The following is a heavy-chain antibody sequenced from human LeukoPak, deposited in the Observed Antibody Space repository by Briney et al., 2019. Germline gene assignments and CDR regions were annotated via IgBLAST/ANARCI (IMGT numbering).Heavy chain of an antibody. Sequence: GSLRLSCSASGFTLSSYAMHWVRQAPGKGLEYVSAISSNGGSTYYANSVKGRFTISRDNSKNTLYLQMGSLRAEDMAVYYCAKPASSGWYGYFDYWGQGTLVTVSS. CDR2: ISSNGGST. CDR1: GFTLSSYA. V-gene: IGHV3-64*01. J-gene: IGHJ4*02. D-gene: IGHD6-19*01. CDR3: AKPASSGWYGYFDY.